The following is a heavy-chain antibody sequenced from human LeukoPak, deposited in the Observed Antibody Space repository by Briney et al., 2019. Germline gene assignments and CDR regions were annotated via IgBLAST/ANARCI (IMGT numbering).Heavy chain of an antibody. J-gene: IGHJ4*02. D-gene: IGHD3-22*01. CDR2: IWYDGSNK. Sequence: SGGSLRLSRAASGFTFSSYAMHWVRQAPGKGLEWVAVIWYDGSNKYYADSVKGRFTISRDNSKNTLYLQMNSLRAEDTAVYYCARVFGSSGYPNDYWGQGTLVTVSS. CDR3: ARVFGSSGYPNDY. CDR1: GFTFSSYA. V-gene: IGHV3-33*08.